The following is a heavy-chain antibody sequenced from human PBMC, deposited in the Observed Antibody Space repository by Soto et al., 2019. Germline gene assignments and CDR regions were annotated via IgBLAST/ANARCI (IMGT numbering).Heavy chain of an antibody. Sequence: SETLSLTCAVYGGSVSSGSFYWSWIRRPPGKGLEWIGYFYDSGSTNYNPSLRSRVTMSVDTSKNQFSLKLSSVTAADTAVYYCADSAPQATNYYYDMDVWGQGTTVTVSS. CDR3: ADSAPQATNYYYDMDV. CDR2: FYDSGST. V-gene: IGHV4-61*01. J-gene: IGHJ6*02. D-gene: IGHD5-12*01. CDR1: GGSVSSGSFY.